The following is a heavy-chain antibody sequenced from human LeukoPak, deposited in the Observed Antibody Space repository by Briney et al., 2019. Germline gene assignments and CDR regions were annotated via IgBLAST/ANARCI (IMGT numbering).Heavy chain of an antibody. V-gene: IGHV3-7*01. CDR3: ARLFGGVTTFDY. J-gene: IGHJ4*02. Sequence: GESLRLSCVGSGFTFSDYWMSWVRLGPGKGLEWVASIPPDGSVARYVDSLKGRFTISRDDARSSVFLQMNSLRAEDTAVYHCARLFGGVTTFDYWGQGALVTVSS. CDR2: IPPDGSVA. CDR1: GFTFSDYW. D-gene: IGHD3-10*01.